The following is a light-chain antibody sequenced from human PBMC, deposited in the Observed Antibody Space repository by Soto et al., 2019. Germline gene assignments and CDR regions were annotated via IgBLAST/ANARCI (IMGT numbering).Light chain of an antibody. CDR2: EGS. CDR1: SSDVGGYYY. CDR3: CSYAGSSTLYV. J-gene: IGLJ1*01. Sequence: QSVLTQPASVSGSPGQSITISCTGTSSDVGGYYYVSWYQHHPGKAPKLMIYEGSKRPSGVSNRFSGSKSGNTASLTISGLQAEDEADYYCCSYAGSSTLYVFGTGTKVTVL. V-gene: IGLV2-23*01.